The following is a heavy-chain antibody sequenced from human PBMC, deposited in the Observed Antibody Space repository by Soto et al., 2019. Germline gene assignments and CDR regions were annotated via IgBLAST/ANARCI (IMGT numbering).Heavy chain of an antibody. Sequence: EVQLVESGGGLVQPGGSLRLSCAASGFTFINACMSWVLQAPWKGLECVGHIKSNTDGGTTDYAAPVKGRFTISRDDSKDMLYLQMNSLKTEDTAVYYCATRAAFWISDSFFFDYWCRGTLVTVSS. CDR3: ATRAAFWISDSFFFDY. D-gene: IGHD3-3*01. V-gene: IGHV3-15*05. J-gene: IGHJ4*02. CDR2: IKSNTDGGTT. CDR1: GFTFINAC.